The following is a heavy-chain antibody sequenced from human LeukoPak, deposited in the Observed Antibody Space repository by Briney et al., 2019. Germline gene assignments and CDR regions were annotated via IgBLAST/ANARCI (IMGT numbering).Heavy chain of an antibody. V-gene: IGHV4-39*01. Sequence: PSETLSLTCTVSGASFSDTTYYWAWMRQPPGKGLEWIASIYFSETKYNPSLKSRITISGDTSKNQFSLKLSSVTAADTAVYYCASPSKLVISRGGFDIWGQGTMVTVSA. CDR1: GASFSDTTYY. D-gene: IGHD3-22*01. J-gene: IGHJ3*02. CDR3: ASPSKLVISRGGFDI. CDR2: IYFSET.